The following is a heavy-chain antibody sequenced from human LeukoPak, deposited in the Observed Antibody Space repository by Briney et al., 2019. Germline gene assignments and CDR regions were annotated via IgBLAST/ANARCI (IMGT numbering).Heavy chain of an antibody. CDR2: IYYSGST. CDR1: GGSISSSSYY. CDR3: ARGILWFGELLYYMGV. V-gene: IGHV4-39*01. D-gene: IGHD3-10*01. Sequence: SETLSLTCTVSGGSISSSSYYWGWIRQPPGKGLEWIGSIYYSGSTYYNPSLKSRVTISVDTSKNQFSLKLSSVTAADTAVYYCARGILWFGELLYYMGVWGKGTTVTVSS. J-gene: IGHJ6*03.